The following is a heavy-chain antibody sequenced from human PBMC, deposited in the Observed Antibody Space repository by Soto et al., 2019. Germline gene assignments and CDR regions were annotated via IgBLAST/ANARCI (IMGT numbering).Heavy chain of an antibody. Sequence: QVQLQESGPGLVKPSGTLSLTCVVSGGSITSSHWWSWVRQTPGKGLEWIGEIFHIGHTNYNPSLKGRVTILLDQSKNQFSLKMTSMTAAHTAVFYCARREYGMDVWGQGTTVTVSS. V-gene: IGHV4-4*02. CDR1: GGSITSSHW. CDR3: ARREYGMDV. CDR2: IFHIGHT. J-gene: IGHJ6*02.